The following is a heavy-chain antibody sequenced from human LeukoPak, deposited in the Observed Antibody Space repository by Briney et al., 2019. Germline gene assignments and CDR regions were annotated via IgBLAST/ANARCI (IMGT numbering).Heavy chain of an antibody. J-gene: IGHJ6*02. CDR3: ARGSYGNGMDD. CDR2: IYYSGST. V-gene: IGHV4-39*07. CDR1: GGSISSSSYY. Sequence: SETLSLTCTVSGGSISSSSYYWGWIRQPPGKGLEWIGSIYYSGSTYYNPSLKSRVTISVDTSKNQFSLKLSSVTAADTAVYYCARGSYGNGMDDWGQGTTVTVSS. D-gene: IGHD3-10*01.